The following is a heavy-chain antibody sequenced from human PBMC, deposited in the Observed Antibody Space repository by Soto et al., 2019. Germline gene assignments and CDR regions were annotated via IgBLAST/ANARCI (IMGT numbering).Heavy chain of an antibody. D-gene: IGHD5-12*01. CDR2: VNPKNGDT. Sequence: ASVKVSCKASGYTFSDYYIHWVRQAPGQGLEWMGWVNPKNGDTDYAERFQGRVTMTRDTSITSAYLDLTRLRSDDTATYFCARANSGDDDEFDYWGQGTPVTVSS. CDR1: GYTFSDYY. CDR3: ARANSGDDDEFDY. J-gene: IGHJ4*02. V-gene: IGHV1-2*02.